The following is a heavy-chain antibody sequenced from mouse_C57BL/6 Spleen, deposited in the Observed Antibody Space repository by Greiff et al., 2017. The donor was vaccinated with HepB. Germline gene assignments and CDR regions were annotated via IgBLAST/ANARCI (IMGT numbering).Heavy chain of an antibody. V-gene: IGHV5-9-1*02. CDR2: ISSGGDYI. CDR3: TRDPVITTVVASYYAMDY. J-gene: IGHJ4*01. Sequence: EVKLEESGEGLVKPGGSLKLSCAASGFTFSSYAMSWVRQTPEKRLEWVAYISSGGDYIYYADTVKGRFTISRDNARNTLYLQMSSLKSEDTAMYYCTRDPVITTVVASYYAMDYWGQGTSVTVSS. CDR1: GFTFSSYA. D-gene: IGHD1-1*01.